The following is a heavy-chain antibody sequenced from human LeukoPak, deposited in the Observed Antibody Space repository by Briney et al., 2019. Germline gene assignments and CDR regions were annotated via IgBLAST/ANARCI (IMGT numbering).Heavy chain of an antibody. CDR1: GGTFSSYA. CDR3: AREITMVRASDY. D-gene: IGHD3-10*01. CDR2: IIPIFGTA. Sequence: SVKVSCKASGGTFSSYAISWVRQAPGQGLEWMGGIIPIFGTANYAQKFQGRVTITADESTSTAYMELSSLRSEDTAVYYCAREITMVRASDYWGQGTLVTVSS. J-gene: IGHJ4*02. V-gene: IGHV1-69*13.